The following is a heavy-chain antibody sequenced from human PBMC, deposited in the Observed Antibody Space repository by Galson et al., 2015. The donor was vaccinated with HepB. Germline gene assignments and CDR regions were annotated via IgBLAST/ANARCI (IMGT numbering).Heavy chain of an antibody. Sequence: SVKVSCKASGYTFTSYAMNWVRQAPGQGLEWMGWINTNTGNPTYAQGFTGRFVFSLDTSVSTAYLQISSLKAEDTAVYYCARGQYYDILTGYYDLSNWSDPWGQGTLVTVSS. CDR2: INTNTGNP. D-gene: IGHD3-9*01. CDR3: ARGQYYDILTGYYDLSNWSDP. V-gene: IGHV7-4-1*02. J-gene: IGHJ5*02. CDR1: GYTFTSYA.